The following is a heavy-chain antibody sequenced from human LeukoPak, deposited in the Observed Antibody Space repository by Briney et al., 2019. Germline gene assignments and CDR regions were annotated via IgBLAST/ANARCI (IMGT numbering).Heavy chain of an antibody. J-gene: IGHJ4*02. V-gene: IGHV1-8*02. CDR3: ARMTLKRSGQN. Sequence: ASVKVSCKASGYTFTGYYMHWVRQAPGQGLEWMGWMNPNSGNTGYAQKFQGRVTMTRNTSISTAYMELSSLRSEDTAVYYCARMTLKRSGQNWGQGTLVTVSS. CDR2: MNPNSGNT. CDR1: GYTFTGYY. D-gene: IGHD3-3*01.